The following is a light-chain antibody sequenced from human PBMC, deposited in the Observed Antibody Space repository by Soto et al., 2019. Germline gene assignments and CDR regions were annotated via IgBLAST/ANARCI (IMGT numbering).Light chain of an antibody. Sequence: EIVLTQSPATLSLSPGKRASLSCRASQSVSNSYLAWYQQKPGQAPRLLIFGASNRATGIPDRFSGSGSGTDFTLTISRLEPEDFAVYYCQQYGTSPRTFGQGTKLEIK. CDR1: QSVSNSY. V-gene: IGKV3-20*01. J-gene: IGKJ2*01. CDR2: GAS. CDR3: QQYGTSPRT.